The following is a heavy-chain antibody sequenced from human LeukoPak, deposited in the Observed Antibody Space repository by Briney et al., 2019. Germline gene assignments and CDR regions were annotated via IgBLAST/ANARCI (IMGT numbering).Heavy chain of an antibody. CDR1: GYTFTSYG. V-gene: IGHV1-18*01. CDR2: ISAYSGNT. J-gene: IGHJ4*02. Sequence: ASVKVSCKASGYTFTSYGISWVRQAPGQGLEWMGWISAYSGNTNYAKKLQGRVTMNTDTSTGKAYIERRSLRSADTAVYCCERGLAAGSFIDYWGQGNLVTVSS. CDR3: ERGLAAGSFIDY. D-gene: IGHD6-13*01.